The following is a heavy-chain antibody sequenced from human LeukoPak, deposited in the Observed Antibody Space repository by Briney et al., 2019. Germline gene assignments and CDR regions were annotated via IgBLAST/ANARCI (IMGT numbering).Heavy chain of an antibody. CDR2: INTNTGNP. CDR1: GYTFTSYA. J-gene: IGHJ5*02. D-gene: IGHD3-10*02. Sequence: ASVKVSCKASGYTFTSYAMNWVRRAPGQGLEWMGWINTNTGNPTYAQGFTGRFVFSLDTSVSTAYLQISSLKAEDTAVYYCARDPVRNSPYNWFDPWGQGTLVTVSS. CDR3: ARDPVRNSPYNWFDP. V-gene: IGHV7-4-1*02.